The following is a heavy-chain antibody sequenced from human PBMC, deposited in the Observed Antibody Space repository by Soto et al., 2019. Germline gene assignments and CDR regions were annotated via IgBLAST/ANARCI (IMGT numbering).Heavy chain of an antibody. Sequence: QVQLVQSGAEVKKPGASVKVSCKASGYTFTNYGITWVRQAPGQGLEWMGWISVYNGNTKYAQKFQGRVTMTTDTSTATAYLELRRLRSDDTAVYFCASDRISGWYAGGPPLVYWGPGTLVTVSS. J-gene: IGHJ4*02. CDR3: ASDRISGWYAGGPPLVY. CDR1: GYTFTNYG. CDR2: ISVYNGNT. D-gene: IGHD6-19*01. V-gene: IGHV1-18*01.